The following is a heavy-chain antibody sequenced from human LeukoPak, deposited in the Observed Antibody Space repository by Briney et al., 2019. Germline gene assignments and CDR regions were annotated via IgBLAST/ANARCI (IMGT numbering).Heavy chain of an antibody. V-gene: IGHV4-34*01. D-gene: IGHD2-2*01. CDR3: ARADIVVVPAAPAVYGMDV. J-gene: IGHJ6*02. CDR2: INHSGGT. CDR1: GGSFSGYY. Sequence: SETLSLTCAVYGGSFSGYYWSWIRQPPGKGLEWIGEINHSGGTNYNPSLKSRVTISVDTSKNQFSLKLSSVTAADTAVYYCARADIVVVPAAPAVYGMDVWGQGTTVTVSS.